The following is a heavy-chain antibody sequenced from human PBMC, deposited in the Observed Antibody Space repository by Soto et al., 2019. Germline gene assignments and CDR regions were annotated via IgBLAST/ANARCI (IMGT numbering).Heavy chain of an antibody. V-gene: IGHV3-30-3*01. Sequence: LRLSCAASGFTFRSYALHWVRQAPGKGLEWVAAISYAETSKYYADSVKGRFTISRDNSRNTLYLQMNSLRAEDTAVYYCASQGLIAEAAPDYWGQGTLVTVSS. CDR2: ISYAETSK. CDR3: ASQGLIAEAAPDY. J-gene: IGHJ4*02. CDR1: GFTFRSYA. D-gene: IGHD6-13*01.